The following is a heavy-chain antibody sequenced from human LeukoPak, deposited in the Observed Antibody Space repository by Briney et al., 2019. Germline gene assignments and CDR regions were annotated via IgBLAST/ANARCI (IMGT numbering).Heavy chain of an antibody. CDR1: GGSVGSGTYY. Sequence: SETLSLTCTVSGGSVGSGTYYWSWIRQSPGTGLEWIGNVYYSGSAYYNPSLKSRVTMSVDTSKNQFSLKLSSVTAADTAVYYCARKPIINNAWYYFDYWGQGTLVTVSS. CDR3: ARKPIINNAWYYFDY. J-gene: IGHJ4*02. CDR2: VYYSGSA. D-gene: IGHD1/OR15-1a*01. V-gene: IGHV4-39*07.